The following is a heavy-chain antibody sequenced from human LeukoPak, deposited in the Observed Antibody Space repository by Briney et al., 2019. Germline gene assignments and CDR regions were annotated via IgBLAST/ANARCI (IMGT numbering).Heavy chain of an antibody. CDR2: ISGSGGST. CDR1: GFTFSSYA. Sequence: GGSLRLSCAASGFTFSSYAVSWVRQTPVKGLEWVSVISGSGGSTYYADSVKGRFTISRVNSKNTLYLQMNSLRAEDTAVYYCAKENYGDSTGGRFQHWGQGTLVTVSS. D-gene: IGHD4-17*01. J-gene: IGHJ1*01. CDR3: AKENYGDSTGGRFQH. V-gene: IGHV3-23*01.